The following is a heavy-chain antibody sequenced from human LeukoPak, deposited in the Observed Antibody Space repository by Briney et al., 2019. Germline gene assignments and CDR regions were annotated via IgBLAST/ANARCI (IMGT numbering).Heavy chain of an antibody. CDR2: ISYDGSNK. Sequence: GGSLRLSCAASGFTFSIYVMHWVRQVPGKGLEWVAVISYDGSNKYYADSVKGRFTISRDNSKNTLYLQMNSLRTEDTAVYYCARGPSDSGSYHHFDYWGQGTLVTVSS. CDR3: ARGPSDSGSYHHFDY. CDR1: GFTFSIYV. V-gene: IGHV3-30-3*01. J-gene: IGHJ4*02. D-gene: IGHD1-26*01.